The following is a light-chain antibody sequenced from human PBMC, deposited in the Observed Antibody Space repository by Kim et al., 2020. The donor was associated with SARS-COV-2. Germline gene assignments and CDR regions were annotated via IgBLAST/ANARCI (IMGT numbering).Light chain of an antibody. CDR3: GSRDTNHNVI. CDR1: SLRSYY. CDR2: GKN. Sequence: SSELTQDPAVSVALGQTVRITCQGDSLRSYYATWYQQRPGQAPMLVIYGKNNRPSEIPDRFSGSSSGNTASLTITGDQAEDEADYYCGSRDTNHNVIFGGGTQLTVL. J-gene: IGLJ2*01. V-gene: IGLV3-19*01.